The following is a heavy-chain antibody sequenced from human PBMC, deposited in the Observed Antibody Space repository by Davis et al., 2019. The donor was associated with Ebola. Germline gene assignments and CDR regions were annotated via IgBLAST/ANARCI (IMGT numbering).Heavy chain of an antibody. CDR3: ARAGFGSTWFDC. V-gene: IGHV3-13*01. J-gene: IGHJ5*01. CDR2: IGAAGDT. Sequence: GESLKISCAASGFTFRSYDMHWVRQATGKGLEWVSAIGAAGDTYYPVSVIGRFTISRENAKNSLYLQMNSLRAEDTAVYYCARAGFGSTWFDCWGQGILVTVSS. D-gene: IGHD6-13*01. CDR1: GFTFRSYD.